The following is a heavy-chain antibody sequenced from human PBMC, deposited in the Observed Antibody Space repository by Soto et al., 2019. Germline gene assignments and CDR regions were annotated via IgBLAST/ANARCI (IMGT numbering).Heavy chain of an antibody. J-gene: IGHJ6*02. V-gene: IGHV4-59*08. CDR3: ARHSKKTGDFDYYYGMDV. Sequence: SETLSLTCTVSGGSMSPYYWSWIRQSPGKGLEWIANIYYRGNTDYNPSLESRVTISIDTSKNQFSLKLNSLTAADTAVNYCARHSKKTGDFDYYYGMDVWGQGTTVTVSS. CDR2: IYYRGNT. CDR1: GGSMSPYY. D-gene: IGHD7-27*01.